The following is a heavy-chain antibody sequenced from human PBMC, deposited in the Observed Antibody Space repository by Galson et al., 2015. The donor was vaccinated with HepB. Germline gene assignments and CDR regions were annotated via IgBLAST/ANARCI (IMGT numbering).Heavy chain of an antibody. CDR3: ARDSGTVTTRWSQIYYYYGMDV. Sequence: SVKVSCKASGYTFTSYAMHWVRQAPGQRLEWMGWINAGNGNTKYSQKFQGRVTITRDTSASTAYMELSSLRSEDTAVYYCARDSGTVTTRWSQIYYYYGMDVWGQGTTVTVSS. CDR1: GYTFTSYA. D-gene: IGHD4-17*01. V-gene: IGHV1-3*01. CDR2: INAGNGNT. J-gene: IGHJ6*02.